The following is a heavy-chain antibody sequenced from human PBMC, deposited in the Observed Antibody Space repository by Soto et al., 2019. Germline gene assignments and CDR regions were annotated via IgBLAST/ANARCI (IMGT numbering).Heavy chain of an antibody. CDR1: GFTFSGSA. Sequence: PGGSLRLSCAASGFTFSGSAMHWVRQASGKGLEWVGRIRSKANSYATAYAASVKGRFTISRDDSKNTAYLQMNSLKTEDTAVYYCTRQDFWSGYYTKDYYYYGMDVWGQGTTVTVS. J-gene: IGHJ6*02. CDR3: TRQDFWSGYYTKDYYYYGMDV. V-gene: IGHV3-73*01. CDR2: IRSKANSYAT. D-gene: IGHD3-3*01.